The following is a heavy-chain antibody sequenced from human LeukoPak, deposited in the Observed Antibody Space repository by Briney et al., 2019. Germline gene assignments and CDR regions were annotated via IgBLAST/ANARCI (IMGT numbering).Heavy chain of an antibody. V-gene: IGHV3-53*01. CDR3: ARGWYSSGWYYNY. J-gene: IGHJ4*02. CDR1: GFTFSSNY. Sequence: GGSLRLSCAASGFTFSSNYMSWVRQAPGKGLEWVSVIYSGGSTYYADSVKGRFTISRDNSKNTLYLQMNSLRAEDTAVYYCARGWYSSGWYYNYWGQGTLVTVSS. CDR2: IYSGGST. D-gene: IGHD6-19*01.